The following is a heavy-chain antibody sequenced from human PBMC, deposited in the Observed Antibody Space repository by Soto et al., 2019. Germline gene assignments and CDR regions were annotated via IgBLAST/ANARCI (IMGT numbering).Heavy chain of an antibody. CDR3: ARRGVIRVSTYYYYYGMDV. D-gene: IGHD3-10*01. J-gene: IGHJ6*02. CDR2: IYPGDSDT. CDR1: GYSFTSYW. V-gene: IGHV5-51*01. Sequence: GESLKISCKGSGYSFTSYWIGWVRQMPGKGLEWMGIIYPGDSDTRYSPSFQGQVTISADKSISTAYLQWSSLKASDTAMYYCARRGVIRVSTYYYYYGMDVWGQGTKGTVS.